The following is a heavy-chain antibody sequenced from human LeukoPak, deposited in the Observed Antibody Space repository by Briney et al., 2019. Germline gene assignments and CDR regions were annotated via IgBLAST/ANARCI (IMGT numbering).Heavy chain of an antibody. Sequence: ASVNVSCKASGYTFTSYAMHWVRQAPGQRLEWMGWINAGNGNTKYSQKFQGRVTITRDTSASTAYMELSSLRSEDTAVYYCARGGYSSPFFDPWGQETLVTVSS. CDR1: GYTFTSYA. V-gene: IGHV1-3*01. J-gene: IGHJ5*02. CDR2: INAGNGNT. CDR3: ARGGYSSPFFDP. D-gene: IGHD6-13*01.